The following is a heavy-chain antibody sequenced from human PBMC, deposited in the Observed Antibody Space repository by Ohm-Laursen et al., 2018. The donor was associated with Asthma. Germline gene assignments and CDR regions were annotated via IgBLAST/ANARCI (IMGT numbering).Heavy chain of an antibody. J-gene: IGHJ6*02. CDR1: GFTFSSYG. CDR3: AKDGGRDYDFWSGYYDYYYGMDV. V-gene: IGHV3-30*18. Sequence: SLRLSCAASGFTFSSYGMHWVRQAPGKGLEWVAVISYDGSNKYYADSVKGRFTISRDNSKNTLYLQMSSLRAEDTAVYYCAKDGGRDYDFWSGYYDYYYGMDVWGQGTTVTVSS. CDR2: ISYDGSNK. D-gene: IGHD3-3*01.